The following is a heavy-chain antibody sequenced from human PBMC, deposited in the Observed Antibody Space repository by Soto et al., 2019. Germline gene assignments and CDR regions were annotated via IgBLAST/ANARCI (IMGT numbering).Heavy chain of an antibody. Sequence: SETLSLTCTVSGGSISSGGYYWSWIRQHQGKGLEWIGYIYYSGSTYYNPSLKSRVTISVDTSKNQFSLKLSSVTAADTAVYYCASAVPDYGDYRRYFDYWGQGTLVTVSS. CDR1: GGSISSGGYY. D-gene: IGHD4-17*01. CDR2: IYYSGST. V-gene: IGHV4-31*03. J-gene: IGHJ4*02. CDR3: ASAVPDYGDYRRYFDY.